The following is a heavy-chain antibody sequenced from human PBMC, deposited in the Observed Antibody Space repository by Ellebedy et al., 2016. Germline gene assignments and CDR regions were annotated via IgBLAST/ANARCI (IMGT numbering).Heavy chain of an antibody. V-gene: IGHV3-73*01. CDR3: FSEGN. J-gene: IGHJ4*02. CDR1: GFTFSGSA. Sequence: GGSLRLSCAASGFTFSGSAMHWVRLASGKGLEWVGHVRSKANSYATAYAASVKGRFTISRDDSRNTAFLQMNSLKTDDTAVYYCFSEGNWGQGTLVTVPS. CDR2: VRSKANSYAT.